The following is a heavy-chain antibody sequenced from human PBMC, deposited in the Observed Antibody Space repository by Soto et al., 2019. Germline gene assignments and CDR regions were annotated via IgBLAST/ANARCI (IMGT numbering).Heavy chain of an antibody. D-gene: IGHD3-10*01. CDR2: LHYSGNT. CDR1: GASVSSATYF. CDR3: ARLFKYHFDSGTSFWH. Sequence: SETLSLTCTVSGASVSSATYFWGWIRQPPGRGLEWIGNLHYSGNTYNPSLMSRVTISVDSSKNQFSLRVNSVTAADTAVYYCARLFKYHFDSGTSFWHWGQGILVTVSS. J-gene: IGHJ4*02. V-gene: IGHV4-39*01.